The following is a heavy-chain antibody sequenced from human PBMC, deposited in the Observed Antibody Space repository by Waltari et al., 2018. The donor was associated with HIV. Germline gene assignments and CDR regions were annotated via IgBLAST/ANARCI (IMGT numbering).Heavy chain of an antibody. CDR2: IYSDGKV. CDR3: ARLATHFYDGFGGGFEAYGMDV. J-gene: IGHJ6*02. D-gene: IGHD3-22*01. Sequence: VQLVESGGTSVQTGGSLSLSCVVFEFTVGQICWTWVRQAPGRGLECVSTIYSDGKVFYADPVRGRFTLSRDNSKNMLSLQMNSLRVDDTAKYYCARLATHFYDGFGGGFEAYGMDVWGQGTTVIVSS. CDR1: EFTVGQIC. V-gene: IGHV3-53*01.